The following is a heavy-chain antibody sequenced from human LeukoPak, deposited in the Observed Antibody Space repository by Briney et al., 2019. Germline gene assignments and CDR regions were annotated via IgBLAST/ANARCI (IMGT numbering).Heavy chain of an antibody. CDR1: GGSISSYY. J-gene: IGHJ4*02. V-gene: IGHV4-59*01. Sequence: KPSETLSLTCTVSGGSISSYYWSWIRQPPGKGLEWIGYIYYSGSTNYNPSLKSRVTISVDTSKNQFSLKLSSVTAADTAVYYCARGGRFSNPYWGQGTLVTVSS. CDR3: ARGGRFSNPY. CDR2: IYYSGST. D-gene: IGHD4-11*01.